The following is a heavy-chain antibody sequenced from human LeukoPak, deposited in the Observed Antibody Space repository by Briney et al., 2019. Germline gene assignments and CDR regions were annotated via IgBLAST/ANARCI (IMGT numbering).Heavy chain of an antibody. D-gene: IGHD4-17*01. V-gene: IGHV4-61*05. CDR1: GGSTTSKSFY. CDR2: IYYSGST. J-gene: IGHJ4*02. CDR3: ARGVDYGTPDFDY. Sequence: PSETLSLTCTFSGGSTTSKSFYWAWIRQPPGKGLEWIGYIYYSGSTNYNPSLKSRVTISVDTSKNQFSLKLSSVTAADTAVYYCARGVDYGTPDFDYWGQGTLVTVSS.